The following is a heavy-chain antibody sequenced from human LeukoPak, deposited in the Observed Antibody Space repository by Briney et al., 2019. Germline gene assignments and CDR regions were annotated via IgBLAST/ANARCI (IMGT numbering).Heavy chain of an antibody. CDR3: AKGSAQYYFDS. D-gene: IGHD3-10*01. V-gene: IGHV3-23*01. CDR2: ISGITTNT. CDR1: GFTFSSYA. Sequence: GGSQRLSCAASGFTFSSYAMSWVRQTPGKGLEWVSLISGITTNTYYADSVKGRFTISRDNSKNTLYLQMNSLRAEDTAFYYCAKGSAQYYFDSWGQGTLVTVSS. J-gene: IGHJ4*02.